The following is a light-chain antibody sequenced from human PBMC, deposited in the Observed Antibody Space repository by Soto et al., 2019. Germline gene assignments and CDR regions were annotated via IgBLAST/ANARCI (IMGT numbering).Light chain of an antibody. V-gene: IGLV4-69*01. Sequence: QSVLTQSPSASASLGAAVKLTCTLSSGHTTFAVAWHQQTEKGPRYLMKLKSDGSHTKGDGIPDRFSGSSSGAERYLTISSLQSEDEADYYCQTWGAGIRVFGGGTKLTVL. CDR2: LKSDGSH. J-gene: IGLJ2*01. CDR1: SGHTTFA. CDR3: QTWGAGIRV.